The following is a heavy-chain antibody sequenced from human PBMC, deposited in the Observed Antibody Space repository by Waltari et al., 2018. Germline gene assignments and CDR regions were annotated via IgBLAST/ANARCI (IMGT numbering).Heavy chain of an antibody. CDR2: IYYSGST. Sequence: QVQLQESGPGLVKPSETLSLTCTVSGGSISSYYWSWIRQPPGKGLEWIGYIYYSGSTNYNPSLKSRVTISVDTSKNQFSLKLSSVTAADTAVYYCARGHSGDGWFDPWGQGTLVTVSS. J-gene: IGHJ5*02. CDR3: ARGHSGDGWFDP. CDR1: GGSISSYY. V-gene: IGHV4-59*01. D-gene: IGHD5-12*01.